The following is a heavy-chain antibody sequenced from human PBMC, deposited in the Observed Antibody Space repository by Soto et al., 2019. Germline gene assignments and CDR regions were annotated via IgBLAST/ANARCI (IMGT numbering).Heavy chain of an antibody. CDR1: GFTFSSYG. J-gene: IGHJ5*02. CDR2: IWYDGSNK. V-gene: IGHV3-33*01. CDR3: ARGGSGFDP. D-gene: IGHD3-16*01. Sequence: QVQLVESGGGVVQRGRSLRLSCAASGFTFSSYGMHWVRQAPGKGLEWVAVIWYDGSNKYYADSVKGRFTISRDNSKNTLYLQMNSLRAEDTAVYYCARGGSGFDPWGQGTLVTVSS.